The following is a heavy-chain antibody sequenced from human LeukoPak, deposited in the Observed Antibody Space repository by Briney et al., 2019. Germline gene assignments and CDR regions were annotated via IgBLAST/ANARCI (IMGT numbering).Heavy chain of an antibody. Sequence: GGSLRLSCAASGFTFSGSAMHWVRQASGKGLEWVGRIRSEPNSYATAYAASVKGRFTISRDDSKNTAYLQMNSLKTEDTAVYYCTTSGRRGYSGYSWGQGTLVTVSS. CDR2: IRSEPNSYAT. J-gene: IGHJ4*02. CDR3: TTSGRRGYSGYS. D-gene: IGHD5-12*01. V-gene: IGHV3-73*01. CDR1: GFTFSGSA.